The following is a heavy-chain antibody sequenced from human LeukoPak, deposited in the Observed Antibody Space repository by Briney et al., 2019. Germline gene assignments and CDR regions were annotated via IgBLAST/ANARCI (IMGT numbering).Heavy chain of an antibody. CDR2: IYYSGST. V-gene: IGHV4-31*03. CDR3: ARGGDFGMMNPHP. CDR1: GGSISSGGYY. J-gene: IGHJ5*02. D-gene: IGHD3-16*01. Sequence: SETLSLTCTVSGGSISSGGYYWSWIRQHSGKGLEWIGYIYYSGSTHYNSSLKSRVTISVDTSKNQFSLKLSSVTAADTAVYYCARGGDFGMMNPHPWGQGTLVTVSS.